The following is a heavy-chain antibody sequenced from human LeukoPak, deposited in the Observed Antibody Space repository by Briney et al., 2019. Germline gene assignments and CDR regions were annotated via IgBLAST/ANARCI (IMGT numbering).Heavy chain of an antibody. CDR2: ISGSGGDT. Sequence: GGSLRLSRATSGFTFSNYAMSWVRQAPGKGLEWVSGISGSGGDTYYADSVKGRFTISRDNSKNTLYLQMNSLRAEDTAVYYCAKDRSCTNNICHGDFDYWGQGTLVTVSS. CDR3: AKDRSCTNNICHGDFDY. D-gene: IGHD2-8*01. CDR1: GFTFSNYA. J-gene: IGHJ4*02. V-gene: IGHV3-23*01.